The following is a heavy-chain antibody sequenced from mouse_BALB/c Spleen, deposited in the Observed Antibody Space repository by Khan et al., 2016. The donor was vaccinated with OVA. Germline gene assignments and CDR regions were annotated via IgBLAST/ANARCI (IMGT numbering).Heavy chain of an antibody. CDR1: GYTFTSYW. CDR2: IAPGSGST. V-gene: IGHV1S41*01. CDR3: AGSDYYGCSVYAMDY. D-gene: IGHD1-1*01. Sequence: DLVKPGASVKLSCKASGYTFTSYWINWIKERPGQGLEWIGRIAPGSGSTYHNDIFTGKAILTVDTSSTTASLQLSSLYMEASAVYFCAGSDYYGCSVYAMDYWGQGTSVTVSS. J-gene: IGHJ4*01.